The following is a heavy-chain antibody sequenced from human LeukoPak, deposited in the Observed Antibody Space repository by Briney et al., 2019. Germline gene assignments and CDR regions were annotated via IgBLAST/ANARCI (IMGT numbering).Heavy chain of an antibody. D-gene: IGHD3-22*01. V-gene: IGHV3-30*18. CDR2: ISYDGSNK. CDR3: AKSVSERYYYDSSGFDY. J-gene: IGHJ4*02. Sequence: PGGSLRLSCAASGFTFSTYGMHWVRQAPGKGLEWVAVISYDGSNKYYAYSVKGRFTISRDNSKNTLYLQMNSLRAEDTAVSYCAKSVSERYYYDSSGFDYWGQGTLVTVSS. CDR1: GFTFSTYG.